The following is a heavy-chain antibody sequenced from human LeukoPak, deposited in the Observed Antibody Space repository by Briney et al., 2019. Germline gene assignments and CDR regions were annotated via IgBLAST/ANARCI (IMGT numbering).Heavy chain of an antibody. CDR2: ISWNSGSI. CDR1: GFTFDDYA. J-gene: IGHJ4*02. Sequence: PGRSLRLSCAASGFTFDDYAMHWVRQAPGKGLEWVSGISWNSGSIGYADSVKGRFTISRDNAKTSLYLQMNSLRAEDTALYYCAKDTHSGSYYISHFDYWGQGTLVTVSS. CDR3: AKDTHSGSYYISHFDY. V-gene: IGHV3-9*01. D-gene: IGHD3-10*01.